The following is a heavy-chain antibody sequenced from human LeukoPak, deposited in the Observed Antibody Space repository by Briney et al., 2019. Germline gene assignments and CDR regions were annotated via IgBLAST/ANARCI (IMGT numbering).Heavy chain of an antibody. J-gene: IGHJ4*02. CDR2: ISSSGSTI. CDR3: ARVGYYDSSGYNGDY. Sequence: GGSLRLSCAASGFTFSSYEMYWVRQAPGKGLEWVSYISSSGSTIYYADSVKGRFTISRDNAKNSLYLQMNSLRAEDTAVYYCARVGYYDSSGYNGDYWGQGTLVTVSS. D-gene: IGHD3-22*01. V-gene: IGHV3-48*03. CDR1: GFTFSSYE.